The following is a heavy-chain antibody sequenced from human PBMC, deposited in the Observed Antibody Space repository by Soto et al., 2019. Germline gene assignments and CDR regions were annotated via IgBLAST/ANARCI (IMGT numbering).Heavy chain of an antibody. CDR1: GGSISSGGYS. Sequence: SETLSLTCAVSGGSISSGGYSWSWIRQPPGKGLEWIGYIYHSGSTYYNPSLKSRVTISVDRSKNQFSLKLSSVTAADTAVYYCARVPPESRSYTWFDPWGLGTLVTVSS. D-gene: IGHD1-26*01. CDR3: ARVPPESRSYTWFDP. V-gene: IGHV4-30-2*01. J-gene: IGHJ5*02. CDR2: IYHSGST.